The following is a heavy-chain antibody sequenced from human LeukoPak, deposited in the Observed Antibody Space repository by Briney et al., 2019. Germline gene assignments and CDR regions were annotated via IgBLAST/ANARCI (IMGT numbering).Heavy chain of an antibody. V-gene: IGHV3-33*06. D-gene: IGHD6-13*01. CDR2: IWYDGSND. CDR1: GFSFRDYA. J-gene: IGHJ5*02. Sequence: GGSLRLFCVTSGFSFRDYAMHWVRQPPGKGLEWVALIWYDGSNDNYADSVKGRFTISRDNSKNTLYLQMNSLRAEDTAVYYCAKEAIVAADMRGWLDPWGQGTLVTVSS. CDR3: AKEAIVAADMRGWLDP.